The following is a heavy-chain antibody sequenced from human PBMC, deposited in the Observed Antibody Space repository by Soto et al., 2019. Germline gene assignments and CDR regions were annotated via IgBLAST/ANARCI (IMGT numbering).Heavy chain of an antibody. V-gene: IGHV4-59*08. Sequence: PSENLSLTCTVSGCSISSYYWSWILQPPGKGLEWIGYIYYSGSTNYNPSLKSRVTISVDTSKNQFSLKLSSVTAADTAVYYCARHGFLAVAGLRTWGQGTLVTVSS. J-gene: IGHJ5*02. CDR1: GCSISSYY. D-gene: IGHD6-19*01. CDR3: ARHGFLAVAGLRT. CDR2: IYYSGST.